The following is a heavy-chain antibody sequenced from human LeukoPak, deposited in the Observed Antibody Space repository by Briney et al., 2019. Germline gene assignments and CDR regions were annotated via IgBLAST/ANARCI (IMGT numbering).Heavy chain of an antibody. CDR1: GDSFSSSV. CDR3: ARAPSMVRGVPNWFDP. J-gene: IGHJ5*02. V-gene: IGHV1-69*06. D-gene: IGHD3-10*01. CDR2: IIPIFDTA. Sequence: SVKVSCKASGDSFSSSVFSWVRQVPGQGLEWMGGIIPIFDTANYAQKLQGRVTITADMSATTVYLEVSSLRSDDTAAYFCARAPSMVRGVPNWFDPWGQGTLITVSS.